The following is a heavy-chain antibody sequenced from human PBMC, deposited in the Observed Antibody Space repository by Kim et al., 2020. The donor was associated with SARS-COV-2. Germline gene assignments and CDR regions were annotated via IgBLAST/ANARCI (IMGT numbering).Heavy chain of an antibody. Sequence: SQKFQGRVTITRDTSASTAYMELSSLRSEDTAVYYCARIMDCSSTSCYDYWGQGTLVTVSS. J-gene: IGHJ4*02. D-gene: IGHD2-2*01. CDR3: ARIMDCSSTSCYDY. V-gene: IGHV1-3*01.